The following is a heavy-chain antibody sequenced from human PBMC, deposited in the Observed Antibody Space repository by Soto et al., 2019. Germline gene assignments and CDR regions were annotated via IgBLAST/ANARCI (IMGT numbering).Heavy chain of an antibody. CDR3: ARDLSGSGD. V-gene: IGHV3-30-3*01. Sequence: QVQLVESGGGVVQPGRSLRLSCAASGFAFSSYAMHWVRQAPGKGLEWVAVISDDGSNKYYADSVKGRFTISRDNSKNTLYMQMNSLRAEDKAVYYCARDLSGSGDWGQGTLVTVSS. D-gene: IGHD3-10*01. CDR1: GFAFSSYA. CDR2: ISDDGSNK. J-gene: IGHJ4*02.